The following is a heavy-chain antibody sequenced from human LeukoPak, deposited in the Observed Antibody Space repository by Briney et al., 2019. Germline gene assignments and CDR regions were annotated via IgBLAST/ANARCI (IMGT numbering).Heavy chain of an antibody. V-gene: IGHV1-2*06. Sequence: ASVKVSCKVSGYTFTGYYMHWVRQAPGQGLEWMGRINPNSGGTNYAQKFQGRVTMTRDTSISTAYMELSRLRSDDTAVYYCARDGIWFGELPFDYWGQGTLVTVSS. D-gene: IGHD3-10*01. CDR1: GYTFTGYY. CDR3: ARDGIWFGELPFDY. CDR2: INPNSGGT. J-gene: IGHJ4*02.